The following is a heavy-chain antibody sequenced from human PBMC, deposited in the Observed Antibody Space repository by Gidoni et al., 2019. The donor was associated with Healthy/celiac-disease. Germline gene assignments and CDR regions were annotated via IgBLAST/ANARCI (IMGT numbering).Heavy chain of an antibody. CDR2: IYTIWST. Sequence: QVQLQESGPGLVKPSETLSLTCTVSGVSISSYYWSWIRQPAGKGLEWIGRIYTIWSTNYNPSLKSRVTMSVDTSKNQFSLKLSSGTAADTAVYYCAREKRSSSGWDPDAFDIWGQGTMVTVSS. J-gene: IGHJ3*02. CDR1: GVSISSYY. D-gene: IGHD6-19*01. CDR3: AREKRSSSGWDPDAFDI. V-gene: IGHV4-4*07.